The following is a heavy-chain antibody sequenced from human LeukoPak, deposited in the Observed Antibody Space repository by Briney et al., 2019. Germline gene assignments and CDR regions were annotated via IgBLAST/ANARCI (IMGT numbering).Heavy chain of an antibody. CDR3: ARETYGDYVK. CDR1: GYTFTSYN. D-gene: IGHD4-17*01. Sequence: ASVKVSCKASGYTFTSYNISWVRQAPGQGLEWMGWISAYNGNTNYAQNLQGRVAMTTDTSTSTAYMELRSLRSDDTAVYYCARETYGDYVKWGQGTLVTVSS. J-gene: IGHJ4*02. V-gene: IGHV1-18*01. CDR2: ISAYNGNT.